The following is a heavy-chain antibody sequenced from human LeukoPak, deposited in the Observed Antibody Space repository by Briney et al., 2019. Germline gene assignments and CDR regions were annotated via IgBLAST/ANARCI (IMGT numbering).Heavy chain of an antibody. CDR3: GSWDYGSGSYSPYY. Sequence: ASVKVSCKASGYTFTGYYIHWVRQAPGQGLEWMGWINPNSGGTKFAQKFQGRVTVTRDTSISTAYMELSSLGSDDTAVYYCGSWDYGSGSYSPYYWGQGTLVTVSS. V-gene: IGHV1-2*02. CDR2: INPNSGGT. D-gene: IGHD3-10*01. CDR1: GYTFTGYY. J-gene: IGHJ4*02.